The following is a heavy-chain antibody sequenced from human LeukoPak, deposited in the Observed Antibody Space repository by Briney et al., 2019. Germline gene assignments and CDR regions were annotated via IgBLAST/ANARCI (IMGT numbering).Heavy chain of an antibody. V-gene: IGHV4-59*01. J-gene: IGHJ4*02. CDR1: SVSINNNY. CDR2: IHYRGST. CDR3: ARVSGSFDY. Sequence: SETLSLTCTVTSVSINNNYWSWIRQPPGKGLEWIGYIHYRGSTNYSPSLKSRVTMSVDTSKKQFSLKVTSVTAADTAVYYCARVSGSFDYWGQGTLVTVSS.